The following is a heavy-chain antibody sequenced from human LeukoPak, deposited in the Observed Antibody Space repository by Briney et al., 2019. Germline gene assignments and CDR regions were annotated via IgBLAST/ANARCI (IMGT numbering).Heavy chain of an antibody. V-gene: IGHV3-23*01. CDR1: GFSFSSYA. CDR3: AKASEVGRGYFDY. CDR2: ISGSGGST. Sequence: PGGSLRLSCAASGFSFSSYAMSWVRQAPGKGLECVSVISGSGGSTNYAASVKGRFTMSRDNSQNTLYLQMNSLRVEDTAVYYCAKASEVGRGYFDYWGQGTLVTVSS. D-gene: IGHD6-13*01. J-gene: IGHJ4*02.